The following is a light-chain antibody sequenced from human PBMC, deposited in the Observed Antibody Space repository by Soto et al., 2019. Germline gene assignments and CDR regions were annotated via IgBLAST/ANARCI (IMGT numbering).Light chain of an antibody. J-gene: IGKJ5*01. CDR2: GAS. Sequence: ENVLTQSPGTLSFSPGEKATLSCRASQTVSSYLTWYQQRPGQAPRLLISGASRRATGIPDRFSGSGSGTDFTLTTSRLEPEDFALYYCQQYGTSPITFGQGTRLEIK. CDR3: QQYGTSPIT. CDR1: QTVSSY. V-gene: IGKV3-20*01.